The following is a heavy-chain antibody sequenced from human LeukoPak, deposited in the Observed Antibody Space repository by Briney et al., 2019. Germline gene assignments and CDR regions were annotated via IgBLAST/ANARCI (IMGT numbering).Heavy chain of an antibody. CDR3: AADIVVVVAATSDHYYYMDV. V-gene: IGHV4-39*07. J-gene: IGHJ6*03. D-gene: IGHD2-15*01. Sequence: SETLSLTCTVSGDSISSGSYYWGWIRQPPGKGLEWLGSIYHSGSTYYNPSLKSRVTISVDTSKNQFSLKLSSVTAADTAVYYCAADIVVVVAATSDHYYYMDVWGKGTTVTVSS. CDR2: IYHSGST. CDR1: GDSISSGSYY.